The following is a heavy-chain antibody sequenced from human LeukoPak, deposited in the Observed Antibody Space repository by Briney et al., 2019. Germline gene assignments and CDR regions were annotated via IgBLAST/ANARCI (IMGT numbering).Heavy chain of an antibody. D-gene: IGHD2-15*01. CDR3: ARDLRDIVVVVAATGWFDP. CDR1: GGTFSSYA. CDR2: IIPIFGTA. J-gene: IGHJ5*02. Sequence: GSSVKVSCKASGGTFSSYAISWVRQAPGQGLEWMGGIIPIFGTANYTQKLQGRVTITADESTSTAYMELSSLRSEDTAVYYCARDLRDIVVVVAATGWFDPWGQGTLVTVSS. V-gene: IGHV1-69*01.